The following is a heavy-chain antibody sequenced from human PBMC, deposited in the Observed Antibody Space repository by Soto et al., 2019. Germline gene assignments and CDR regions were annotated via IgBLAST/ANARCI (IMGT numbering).Heavy chain of an antibody. J-gene: IGHJ5*02. CDR1: GGSISNSY. V-gene: IGHV4-59*12. Sequence: KASETLSLTCNVSGGSISNSYWTWIRQPPGKRLEWIGYIYSSGFTTYNPSLKSRVTMSIDTSKIQFSLKPRSVTSADTAVYYCARDVERYGWFDPWGQGTLVTVSS. CDR3: ARDVERYGWFDP. CDR2: IYSSGFT. D-gene: IGHD1-1*01.